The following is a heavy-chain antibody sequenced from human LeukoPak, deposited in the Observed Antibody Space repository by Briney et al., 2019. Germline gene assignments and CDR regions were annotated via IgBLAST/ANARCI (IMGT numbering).Heavy chain of an antibody. V-gene: IGHV1-18*01. D-gene: IGHD3-22*01. CDR1: GYIFTSYG. CDR3: ARDLSLRYNYDSRGYYILFDH. J-gene: IGHJ4*02. Sequence: ASVKVSCKASGYIFTSYGISWVRQAPGQGLEWMRWFSAYNGNTNYAQKLQRRVTMNTDTSTTTAYMELRSLRSDDTAVYYCARDLSLRYNYDSRGYYILFDHWGQGNLVTVSS. CDR2: FSAYNGNT.